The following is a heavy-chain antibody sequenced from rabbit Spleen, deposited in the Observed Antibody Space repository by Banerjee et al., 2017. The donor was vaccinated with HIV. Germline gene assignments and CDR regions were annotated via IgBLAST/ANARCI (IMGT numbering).Heavy chain of an antibody. CDR2: IDIGSSDFT. D-gene: IGHD8-1*01. Sequence: QSLEESGGDLVKPGASLTLTCTASGVSFSFSSYMCWVRQAPGKGLEWIACIDIGSSDFTYFATWAKGRFTISKTSSTTVTLQMTSLTVADTATYFCARDTGSSFSSYGMDLWGQGTLVTVS. CDR1: GVSFSFSSY. V-gene: IGHV1S40*01. CDR3: ARDTGSSFSSYGMDL. J-gene: IGHJ6*01.